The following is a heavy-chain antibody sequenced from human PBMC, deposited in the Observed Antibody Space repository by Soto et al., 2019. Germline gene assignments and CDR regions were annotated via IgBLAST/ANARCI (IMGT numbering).Heavy chain of an antibody. J-gene: IGHJ3*02. CDR1: GYTFTSYD. V-gene: IGHV1-8*01. CDR2: MNPNSGNT. CDR3: ARGLMGMVRFLEWLPQRKNDAFDI. Sequence: QVQLVQSGAEVKKPGASVKVSCKASGYTFTSYDINWVRQATGQGLEWMGWMNPNSGNTGYAQKFQGRVTMTRNTSTSTAYMELSSLRCKDTAVYYCARGLMGMVRFLEWLPQRKNDAFDIWGQGTMVTVSS. D-gene: IGHD3-3*01.